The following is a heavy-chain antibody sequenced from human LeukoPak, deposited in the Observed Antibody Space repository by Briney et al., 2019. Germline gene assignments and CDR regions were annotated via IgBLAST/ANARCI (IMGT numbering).Heavy chain of an antibody. J-gene: IGHJ3*02. CDR2: ISGSGGNT. V-gene: IGHV3-23*01. D-gene: IGHD3-10*01. CDR3: AKDPPPPMVRDAFDI. Sequence: GGSLRLSCAASGLTFSSYAMNWVRQAPGKGLEWVSAISGSGGNTYYADSVKGRFTISRDNSKNTLYLQMNSLRAEDTAVYYCAKDPPPPMVRDAFDIWGQGTMVTVSS. CDR1: GLTFSSYA.